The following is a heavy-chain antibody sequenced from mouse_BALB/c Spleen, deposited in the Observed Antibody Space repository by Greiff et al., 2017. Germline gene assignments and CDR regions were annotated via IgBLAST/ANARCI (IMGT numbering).Heavy chain of an antibody. J-gene: IGHJ3*01. V-gene: IGHV1-7*01. CDR1: GYTFTSYW. D-gene: IGHD2-4*01. Sequence: QVQLKESGAELAKPGASVKMSCKASGYTFTSYWMHWVKQRPGQGLEWIGYINPSTGYTEYNQKFKDKATLTADKSSSTAYMQLSSLTSEDSAVYYCARGTMITTRAWFAYWGQGTLVTVSA. CDR3: ARGTMITTRAWFAY. CDR2: INPSTGYT.